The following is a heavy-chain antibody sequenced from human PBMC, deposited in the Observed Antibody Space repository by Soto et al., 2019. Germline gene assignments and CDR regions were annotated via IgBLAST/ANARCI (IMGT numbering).Heavy chain of an antibody. V-gene: IGHV4-30-2*01. CDR3: ARVERGTATTVVDAFDI. CDR2: IYHSGST. D-gene: IGHD1-1*01. CDR1: GGSISSGGYS. Sequence: SETLSLTCAVSGGSISSGGYSWSWIRQPPGKGLEWIGYIYHSGSTYYNPSLKSRVTISVDRSKNQFSLKMSSVTAADTALYHCARVERGTATTVVDAFDIWGPGTMVTVSS. J-gene: IGHJ3*02.